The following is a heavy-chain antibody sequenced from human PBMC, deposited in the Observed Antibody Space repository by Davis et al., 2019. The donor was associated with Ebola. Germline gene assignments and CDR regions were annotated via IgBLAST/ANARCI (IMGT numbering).Heavy chain of an antibody. V-gene: IGHV3-21*01. D-gene: IGHD5-12*01. Sequence: GESLKISCAASGFTFSSYSMNWVRQAPGKGLEWVSSISSSSSYIYYADSVKGRFTISRDNAKNSLYLQMNSLRAEDTAVYYCARHSREYSGYDGFDYWGQGTLVTVSS. CDR3: ARHSREYSGYDGFDY. CDR2: ISSSSSYI. CDR1: GFTFSSYS. J-gene: IGHJ4*02.